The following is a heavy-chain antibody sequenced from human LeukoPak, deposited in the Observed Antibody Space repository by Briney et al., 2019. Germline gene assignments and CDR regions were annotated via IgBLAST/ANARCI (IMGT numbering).Heavy chain of an antibody. CDR3: AGGDSSGYYVDY. Sequence: SVKVSCKASGGTFSSYAISWVRQARGRGLEWMGRIIPIFGTANYAQKFQGRVTITTDESTSTAYMELSSLRSEDTAVYYCAGGDSSGYYVDYWGQGTLVTVSS. V-gene: IGHV1-69*05. CDR2: IIPIFGTA. J-gene: IGHJ4*02. CDR1: GGTFSSYA. D-gene: IGHD3-22*01.